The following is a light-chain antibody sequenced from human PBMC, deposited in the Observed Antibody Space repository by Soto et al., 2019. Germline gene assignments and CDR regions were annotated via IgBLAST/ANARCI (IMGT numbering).Light chain of an antibody. CDR3: QQYGSSPRT. CDR1: QSVSNN. Sequence: EIVLTQSPATLSLSPGERATLSCRASQSVSNNLAWYQQKPGQAPRLLIYGASTRATGIPARFSGSGSGTDFTLTISTLEPEDFAVYYCQQYGSSPRTFGQGTKVDIK. J-gene: IGKJ1*01. V-gene: IGKV3-20*01. CDR2: GAS.